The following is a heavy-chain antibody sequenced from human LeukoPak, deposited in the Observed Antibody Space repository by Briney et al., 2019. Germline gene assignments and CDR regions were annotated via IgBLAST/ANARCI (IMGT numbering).Heavy chain of an antibody. CDR3: ASSVVLGATDY. J-gene: IGHJ4*02. CDR2: IKQDGSEK. D-gene: IGHD1-26*01. Sequence: GGSLRLSCAASGFTFSSYWMSWVRQAPGKGLEWVANIKQDGSEKYYVDSVKGRFTISRDNAKNSLYLQMNSLRAEDTAVYYCASSVVLGATDYWGQGTLVTVSS. V-gene: IGHV3-7*01. CDR1: GFTFSSYW.